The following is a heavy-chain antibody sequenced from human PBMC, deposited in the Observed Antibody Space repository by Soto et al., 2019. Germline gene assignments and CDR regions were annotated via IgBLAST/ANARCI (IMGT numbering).Heavy chain of an antibody. CDR1: GGSVSSGSYY. CDR3: ARGRPLLWFGELSPYYFDS. Sequence: QVQLQESGPGLVKPSETLSLTCTVSGGSVSSGSYYWSWIRQPPGKGLEWIGYIYSSGSTNYNPSLKSRVTISVDTSRNQFSLKLSSVTAADTAVYYCARGRPLLWFGELSPYYFDSWGRGTLVTVSS. V-gene: IGHV4-61*01. J-gene: IGHJ4*02. D-gene: IGHD3-10*01. CDR2: IYSSGST.